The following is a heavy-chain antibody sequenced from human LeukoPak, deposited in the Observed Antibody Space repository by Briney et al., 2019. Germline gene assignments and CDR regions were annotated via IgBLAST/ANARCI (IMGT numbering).Heavy chain of an antibody. Sequence: GGSLRLSCAVSGFTFSSYGMSWVRQAPGKGLEWVSGISGSGGSTYYADSVKGRFTISRDNSKNTLYLQMNSLKTEDTAVYYCAREARYCSSTSCHDAFDIWGQGTMVTVSS. D-gene: IGHD2-2*01. V-gene: IGHV3-23*01. CDR1: GFTFSSYG. J-gene: IGHJ3*02. CDR3: AREARYCSSTSCHDAFDI. CDR2: ISGSGGST.